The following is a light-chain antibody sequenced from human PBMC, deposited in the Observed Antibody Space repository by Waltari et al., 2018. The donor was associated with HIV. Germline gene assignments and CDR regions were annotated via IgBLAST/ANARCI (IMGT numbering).Light chain of an antibody. J-gene: IGLJ1*01. V-gene: IGLV1-44*01. CDR1: RSNIGSNT. CDR2: SNN. CDR3: AAWDDSLNGYYV. Sequence: QSVLTQPPSASGTPGQRVTISCSGSRSNIGSNTVNWYQQFPGMAPKLLIYSNNQRPSGVPDRFSVSKSGTSASLAISGLQSEDEGDYYCAAWDDSLNGYYVFGTGTKVTVL.